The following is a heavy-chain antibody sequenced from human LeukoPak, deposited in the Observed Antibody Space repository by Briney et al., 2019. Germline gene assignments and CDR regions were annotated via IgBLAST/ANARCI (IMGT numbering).Heavy chain of an antibody. J-gene: IGHJ4*02. CDR2: FSHSGST. V-gene: IGHV4-30-2*01. CDR3: AGQNIPTPHDY. Sequence: SETLSLTCTVSGGSINSGGYYWTWIRQPPGEGLEWIAYFSHSGSTFYNPSLKSRVTISLDTSKNQFSLNLRSVTAADTAVYYCAGQNIPTPHDYWGQGTQVTVPS. CDR1: GGSINSGGYY. D-gene: IGHD2-2*02.